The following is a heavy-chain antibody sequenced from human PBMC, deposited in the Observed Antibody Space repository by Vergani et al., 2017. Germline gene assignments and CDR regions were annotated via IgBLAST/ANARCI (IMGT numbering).Heavy chain of an antibody. V-gene: IGHV1-3*01. Sequence: QVQLVQSGAEVKKPGSSVKVSCKASGGTFSSYAISWVRQAPGQRLEWMGWINAGNGNTKYSQKFQGRVTITRDTSASTAYMELSSLRSEDTAVYYCARDKYYDSPLGWFDPWGQGTLVTVSS. J-gene: IGHJ5*02. CDR3: ARDKYYDSPLGWFDP. CDR1: GGTFSSYA. CDR2: INAGNGNT. D-gene: IGHD3-22*01.